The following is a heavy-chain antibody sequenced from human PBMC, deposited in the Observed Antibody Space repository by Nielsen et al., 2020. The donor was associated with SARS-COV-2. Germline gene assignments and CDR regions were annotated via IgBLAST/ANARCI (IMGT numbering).Heavy chain of an antibody. J-gene: IGHJ4*02. CDR1: GFTFSSYW. CDR2: IKQDGSEK. V-gene: IGHV3-7*01. D-gene: IGHD2-8*01. Sequence: GGSLRLSCAASGFTFSSYWMTWVRQAPGKGLEGVASIKQDGSEKYYVDSVRGRFTISTDNAKNSLYLQMNSLRAEDTAVYYCARSSRGDCSNGVCYAGMADYWGQGTLVTVSS. CDR3: ARSSRGDCSNGVCYAGMADY.